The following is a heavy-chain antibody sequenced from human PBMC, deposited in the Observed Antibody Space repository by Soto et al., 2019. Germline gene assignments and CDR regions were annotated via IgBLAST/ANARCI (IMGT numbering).Heavy chain of an antibody. CDR3: AKGGGDIVLMVYASFGHWFDP. CDR1: GFTFSSYA. CDR2: ISGSGGST. D-gene: IGHD2-8*01. Sequence: GVSLRLSCAASGFTFSSYAMSWVRQAPGKGLEWVSAISGSGGSTYYADSVKGRFTISRDNSKNTLYLQMNSLRAEDTAVYYCAKGGGDIVLMVYASFGHWFDPWGQGTLVTVSS. J-gene: IGHJ5*02. V-gene: IGHV3-23*01.